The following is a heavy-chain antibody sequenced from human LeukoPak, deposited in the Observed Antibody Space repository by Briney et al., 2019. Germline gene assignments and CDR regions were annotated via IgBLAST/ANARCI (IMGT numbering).Heavy chain of an antibody. D-gene: IGHD5-12*01. CDR3: ARGYEGATD. CDR1: GASISSYY. J-gene: IGHJ4*02. CDR2: IYYSGST. Sequence: SETLSLTCTVSGASISSYYWSWIRQPPGKGLEWSGYIYYSGSTNYNPSLKSRVTISVDTSKKQLSLKLSSVTAADTAVYYCARGYEGATDWGQGTLVTVSS. V-gene: IGHV4-59*08.